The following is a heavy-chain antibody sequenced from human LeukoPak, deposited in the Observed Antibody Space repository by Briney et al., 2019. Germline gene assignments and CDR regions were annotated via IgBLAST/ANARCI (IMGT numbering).Heavy chain of an antibody. D-gene: IGHD3-3*01. CDR2: ISYDGSNK. CDR3: AREGLREDYDFWSGPPDY. J-gene: IGHJ4*02. Sequence: GGSLRLSCAASGFTFSSYAMHWVRQAPGKGLEWVAVISYDGSNKYYADSVGGRFTISRDNSKNTLYLQMNSLRAEDTAVYYCAREGLREDYDFWSGPPDYWGQGTLVTVSS. CDR1: GFTFSSYA. V-gene: IGHV3-30-3*01.